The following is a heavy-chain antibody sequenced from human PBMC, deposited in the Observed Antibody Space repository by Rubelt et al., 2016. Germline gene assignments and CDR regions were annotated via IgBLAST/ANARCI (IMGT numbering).Heavy chain of an antibody. D-gene: IGHD6-19*01. CDR2: INHSGST. CDR3: ARLSSGWYYFDY. CDR1: GYY. Sequence: GYYWSRIRQPPGKGLEWIGAINHSGSTNYNPSLKSRVTISVDTSKNQFSLKLSSVTAADTAVYYCARLSSGWYYFDYWGQGTLVTVSS. J-gene: IGHJ4*02. V-gene: IGHV4-34*01.